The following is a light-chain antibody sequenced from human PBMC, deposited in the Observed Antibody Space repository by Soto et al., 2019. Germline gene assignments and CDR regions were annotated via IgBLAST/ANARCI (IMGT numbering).Light chain of an antibody. CDR1: SSNIGNNY. CDR2: DNN. CDR3: GTWDSSLSAVV. Sequence: QSVLTQPPSVSAAPGQKVIISCCGSSSNIGNNYVSWYQQLPGTAPKLLIYDNNKRPSGIPDRFSGSESGTSATLGITGLQTGDEADYYCGTWDSSLSAVVFGGGTKLTVL. J-gene: IGLJ2*01. V-gene: IGLV1-51*01.